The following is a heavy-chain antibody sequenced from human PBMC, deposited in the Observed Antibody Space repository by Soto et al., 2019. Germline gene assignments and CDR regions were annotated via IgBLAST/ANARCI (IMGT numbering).Heavy chain of an antibody. D-gene: IGHD2-15*01. Sequence: SETLSLTCTVSGGSISSYYWSWIRQPPGKGLEWIGYIYYSGSTNYNPSLKSRVTISVDTSKNQFSLKLSSVTAADTAVYYCARHKRVVVAATAYNWFDPWGQGTLVTVS. CDR2: IYYSGST. J-gene: IGHJ5*02. V-gene: IGHV4-59*08. CDR1: GGSISSYY. CDR3: ARHKRVVVAATAYNWFDP.